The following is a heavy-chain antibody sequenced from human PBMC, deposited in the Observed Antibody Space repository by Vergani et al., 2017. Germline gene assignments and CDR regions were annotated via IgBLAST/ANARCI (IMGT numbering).Heavy chain of an antibody. V-gene: IGHV3-23*01. CDR3: AKSGWLQHVGAHYFDS. Sequence: EVHLLESGGGLVQSGGSLRLSCVSFVFTFSNSAVSWVRQAPGRGLAWVSSLSVPGLSTYYADSVKGRFSISRDNSKNTVFLQMHSLRAEDTAIYYCAKSGWLQHVGAHYFDSWGQGILGTVSS. J-gene: IGHJ4*02. CDR1: VFTFSNSA. D-gene: IGHD5-24*01. CDR2: LSVPGLST.